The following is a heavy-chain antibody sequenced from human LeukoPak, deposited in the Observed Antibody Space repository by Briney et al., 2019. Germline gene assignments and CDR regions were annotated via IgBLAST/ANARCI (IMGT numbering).Heavy chain of an antibody. CDR1: GFTFSSYA. Sequence: GESLRLSCAAWGFTFSSYAMSWVRQPPGEGLEWVSAISGSGGRTYYADSVTGRFTISRDSSKNTLYLQMNSLRAEGTAVYCGAKGGGLLFGELFDYWGQGTLVTVSS. CDR3: AKGGGLLFGELFDY. D-gene: IGHD3-10*01. J-gene: IGHJ4*02. CDR2: ISGSGGRT. V-gene: IGHV3-23*01.